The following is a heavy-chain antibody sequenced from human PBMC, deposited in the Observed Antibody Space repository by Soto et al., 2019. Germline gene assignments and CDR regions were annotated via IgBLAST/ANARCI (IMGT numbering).Heavy chain of an antibody. CDR2: IIPIFGTA. D-gene: IGHD3-22*01. Sequence: SVKVSCKASGGTFSSYAISWVRQAPGQGLEWMGGIIPIFGTANYAQKFQGRVTITADESTSTAYMELSSLRSEDTAVYYCARPDVTYYYDSSGYYSHPFDYWGQGTLVTVSS. J-gene: IGHJ4*02. V-gene: IGHV1-69*13. CDR3: ARPDVTYYYDSSGYYSHPFDY. CDR1: GGTFSSYA.